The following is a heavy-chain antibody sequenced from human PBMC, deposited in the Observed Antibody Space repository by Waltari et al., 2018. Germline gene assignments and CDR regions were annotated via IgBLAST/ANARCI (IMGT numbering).Heavy chain of an antibody. CDR2: INAGNGNT. V-gene: IGHV1-3*01. D-gene: IGHD2-15*01. CDR3: ARVVGGAFDI. CDR1: GYPFTSYA. J-gene: IGHJ3*02. Sequence: QVQLVQSGAEVKKPGASVKVSCKASGYPFTSYAMHWVRQAPGQRLEWMGWINAGNGNTKYSQKFQGRVTITRDTSASTAYMELSSLRSEDTAVYYCARVVGGAFDIWGQGTMVTVSS.